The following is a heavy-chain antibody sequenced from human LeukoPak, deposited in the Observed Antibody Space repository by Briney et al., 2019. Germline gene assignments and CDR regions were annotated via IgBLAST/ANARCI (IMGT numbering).Heavy chain of an antibody. J-gene: IGHJ6*04. CDR1: EFTFSSYT. Sequence: GGSLRLSCAASEFTFSSYTMNWVRQAPGKGLEWVSSISSNNNYIYYADSVKGRFTISRDNAKNSLYLQMNSLRAEDTAVYYCAELGITMIGGVWGKGTTVTISS. CDR3: AELGITMIGGV. V-gene: IGHV3-21*01. D-gene: IGHD3-10*02. CDR2: ISSNNNYI.